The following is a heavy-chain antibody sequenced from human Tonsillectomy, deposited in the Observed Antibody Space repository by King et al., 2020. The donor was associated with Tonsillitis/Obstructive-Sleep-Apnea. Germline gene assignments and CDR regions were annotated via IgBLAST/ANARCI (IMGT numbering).Heavy chain of an antibody. CDR1: GGSISSSNW. Sequence: VQLQESGPGLLNPSGTLSLTCAVSGGSISSSNWWSWVRQPPGWGMEWIVEIYHSWSTNYNPSLKSRATISVDKSKNQFSLKLSSVTAADTAVYYCARGAVVVPAATYYYYYMDVWGKGTTVTVSS. J-gene: IGHJ6*03. D-gene: IGHD2-2*01. V-gene: IGHV4-4*02. CDR2: IYHSWST. CDR3: ARGAVVVPAATYYYYYMDV.